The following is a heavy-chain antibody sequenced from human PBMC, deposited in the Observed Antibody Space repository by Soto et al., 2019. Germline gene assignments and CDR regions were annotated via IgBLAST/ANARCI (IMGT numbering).Heavy chain of an antibody. CDR1: GFSLSTSRVG. V-gene: IGHV2-5*02. CDR3: AHSGFGGSDGPLDY. CDR2: IYWDDDK. J-gene: IGHJ4*02. Sequence: QITLKESGPTLVKPTQTLTLTCTFSGFSLSTSRVGVGWIRQPPGKALEWLALIYWDDDKRYCPSLKSRLTITKDTSKNQVVLTMTNMDPVDTATYYFAHSGFGGSDGPLDYWGQGTLVTVSS. D-gene: IGHD1-26*01.